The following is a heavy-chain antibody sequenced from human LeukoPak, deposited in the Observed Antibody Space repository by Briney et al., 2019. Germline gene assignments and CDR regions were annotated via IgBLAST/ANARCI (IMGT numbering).Heavy chain of an antibody. CDR3: ARATRGDLLSEF. D-gene: IGHD2-21*01. J-gene: IGHJ4*02. V-gene: IGHV1-8*01. CDR1: EYTFSNYD. Sequence: ASVKVSCTAPEYTFSNYDITWVRHAPGRGLEWMGWMNPYSTNTGYARKFQGRLSMTRDTSITTAYMELSSLTSEDTAVYYCARATRGDLLSEFWGQGSPITVSS. CDR2: MNPYSTNT.